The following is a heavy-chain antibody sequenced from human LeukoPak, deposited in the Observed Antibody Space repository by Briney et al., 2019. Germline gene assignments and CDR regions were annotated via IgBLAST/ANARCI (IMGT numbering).Heavy chain of an antibody. CDR1: GFTFTSSA. J-gene: IGHJ6*03. Sequence: SVKVSCKASGFTFTSSAMQWVRQARGQRLEWIGWIVVGSGNTKYAQKFQERVTITRDMSTSTAYMELSSLRSEDTAVYYCAAVTIAIDYGSEDEYYYMDVWGKGTTVTVSS. D-gene: IGHD3-10*01. CDR3: AAVTIAIDYGSEDEYYYMDV. CDR2: IVVGSGNT. V-gene: IGHV1-58*02.